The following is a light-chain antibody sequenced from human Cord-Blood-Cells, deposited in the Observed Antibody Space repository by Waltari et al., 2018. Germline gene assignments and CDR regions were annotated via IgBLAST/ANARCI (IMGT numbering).Light chain of an antibody. Sequence: IQLTQSASSLSASVGDRVTITCRASQGISSYLAWYQQTPGKAPKLLIYAASTLQSGVPSRFSGSGSGTDFTLTISSLQPEDFATYYCQQLNSYPYTFGQGTKLEIK. V-gene: IGKV1-9*01. CDR3: QQLNSYPYT. CDR2: AAS. J-gene: IGKJ2*01. CDR1: QGISSY.